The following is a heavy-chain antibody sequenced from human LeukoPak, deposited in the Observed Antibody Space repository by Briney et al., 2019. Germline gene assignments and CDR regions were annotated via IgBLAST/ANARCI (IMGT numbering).Heavy chain of an antibody. D-gene: IGHD3-22*01. Sequence: ASVKVSCKASGYAFTSYDINWVRQATGQGLEWMGWMNPNSGNTGYAQKFQGRVTMTRNTSISTAYMELSSLRSEDTAVYYCASVRTMIQWFDPWGQGTLVTVSS. J-gene: IGHJ5*02. CDR3: ASVRTMIQWFDP. CDR2: MNPNSGNT. V-gene: IGHV1-8*01. CDR1: GYAFTSYD.